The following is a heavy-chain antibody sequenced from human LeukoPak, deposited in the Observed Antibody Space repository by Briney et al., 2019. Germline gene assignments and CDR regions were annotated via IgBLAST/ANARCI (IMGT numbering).Heavy chain of an antibody. CDR3: ARLGVSSSWYSDY. CDR1: GGSFSGYY. J-gene: IGHJ4*02. V-gene: IGHV4-34*01. Sequence: SETLSLTCAVYGGSFSGYYWSWIRQPPGKGLEWIGEINHSGSTNYNPSLKSRVTISVDTSKNQFSLKLSSVTAADTAVYYCARLGVSSSWYSDYWGQGTLVTVSS. CDR2: INHSGST. D-gene: IGHD6-13*01.